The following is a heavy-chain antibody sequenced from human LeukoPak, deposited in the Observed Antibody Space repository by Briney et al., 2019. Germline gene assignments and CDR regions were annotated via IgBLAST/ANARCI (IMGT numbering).Heavy chain of an antibody. CDR3: ARDGTTGTTFRFDP. D-gene: IGHD1-1*01. J-gene: IGHJ5*02. Sequence: ASVKVSCKASGYTFTSYGIRWVRQAPGQGLEWMGWISGYNGNTNYAQKLQGRVTMTTDTSTSTVYMELRSLRSDDTAVYYCARDGTTGTTFRFDPWGQGTLVTVSS. CDR2: ISGYNGNT. CDR1: GYTFTSYG. V-gene: IGHV1-18*01.